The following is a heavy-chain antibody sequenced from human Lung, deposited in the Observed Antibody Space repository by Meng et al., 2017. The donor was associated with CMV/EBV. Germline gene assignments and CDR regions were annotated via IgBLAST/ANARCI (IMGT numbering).Heavy chain of an antibody. J-gene: IGHJ3*02. CDR1: GYTXTGYY. CDR2: INPNSGGT. CDR3: ARDLGDDCTNGVCYSVDASDI. Sequence: ASXXVSXKASGYTXTGYYMHWVRQAPGQGLEWMGWINPNSGGTNYAQKFQGRVTMTRDTSISTAYMELSRLRSDDTAVYYCARDLGDDCTNGVCYSVDASDIXGQGXMVTVSS. V-gene: IGHV1-2*02. D-gene: IGHD2-8*01.